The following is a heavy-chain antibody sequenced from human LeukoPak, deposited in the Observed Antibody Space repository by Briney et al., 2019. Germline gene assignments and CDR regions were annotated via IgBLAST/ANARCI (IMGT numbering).Heavy chain of an antibody. J-gene: IGHJ3*02. V-gene: IGHV3-74*01. CDR1: GFTFSSYW. Sequence: GGSLRLSCAASGFTFSSYWMHWVRQAPGNGPVCVSRTSTDGSYTTYADSVKGRFTISRDNAKNMLFLQMNSLRAEDTAVYYCAREDGSGTYGGAFDIWGQGTVVTVSS. CDR3: AREDGSGTYGGAFDI. D-gene: IGHD3-10*01. CDR2: TSTDGSYT.